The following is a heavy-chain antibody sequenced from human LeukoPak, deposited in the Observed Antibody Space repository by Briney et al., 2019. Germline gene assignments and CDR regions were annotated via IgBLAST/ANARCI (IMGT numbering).Heavy chain of an antibody. CDR2: IYYSGNT. Sequence: KPSETLSLTCSVSGGSISSGDYYWSWIRQPPGKGLEWIGYIYYSGNTYYNPSLKSRVIVSVDTSKNQFSLKPISVTAADTAVYYCARAITGNINFDSWGQGTLVTVSS. CDR1: GGSISSGDYY. V-gene: IGHV4-30-4*08. D-gene: IGHD1-14*01. J-gene: IGHJ4*02. CDR3: ARAITGNINFDS.